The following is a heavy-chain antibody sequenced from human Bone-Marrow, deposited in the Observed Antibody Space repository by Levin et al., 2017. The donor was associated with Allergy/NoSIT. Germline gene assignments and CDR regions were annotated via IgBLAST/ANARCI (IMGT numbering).Heavy chain of an antibody. Sequence: SVKVSCKASGGTFSSYAISWVRQAPGQGLEWMGGIIPIFGTANYAQKFQGRVTITADESTSTAYMELSSLRSEDTAVYYCARDLCSSTSCYPPLYYYYGMDVWGQGTTVTVSS. CDR2: IIPIFGTA. CDR3: ARDLCSSTSCYPPLYYYYGMDV. J-gene: IGHJ6*02. V-gene: IGHV1-69*13. CDR1: GGTFSSYA. D-gene: IGHD2-2*01.